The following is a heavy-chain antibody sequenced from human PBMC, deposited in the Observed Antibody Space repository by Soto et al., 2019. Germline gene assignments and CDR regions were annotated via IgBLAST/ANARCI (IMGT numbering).Heavy chain of an antibody. CDR2: IRSKTDGGTT. V-gene: IGHV3-15*01. D-gene: IGHD2-15*01. CDR3: TTTSYCSGGSCFAADYYYYGMDV. J-gene: IGHJ6*02. Sequence: PGGSLRLSCAASGFTFNNAWMSWVRQAPGKGLEWVGRIRSKTDGGTTDYAAPVKGRFTISRDDSKNTLYLQMNSLKTEDTAVYYCTTTSYCSGGSCFAADYYYYGMDVWGQGTTVTVSS. CDR1: GFTFNNAW.